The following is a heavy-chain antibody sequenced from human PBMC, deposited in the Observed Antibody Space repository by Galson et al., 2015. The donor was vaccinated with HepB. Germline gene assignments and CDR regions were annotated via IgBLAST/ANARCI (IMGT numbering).Heavy chain of an antibody. Sequence: SVKVSCKASGYTFTSYGISWVRQAPGQGLEWMGWISAYNGNTNYAQKLQGRVTMTTDTSTSTAYMELRSLRSDDTAVYYCARVIGEEVRSYGMDVWGQGTTVTVSS. CDR2: ISAYNGNT. V-gene: IGHV1-18*04. D-gene: IGHD3-10*01. J-gene: IGHJ6*02. CDR3: ARVIGEEVRSYGMDV. CDR1: GYTFTSYG.